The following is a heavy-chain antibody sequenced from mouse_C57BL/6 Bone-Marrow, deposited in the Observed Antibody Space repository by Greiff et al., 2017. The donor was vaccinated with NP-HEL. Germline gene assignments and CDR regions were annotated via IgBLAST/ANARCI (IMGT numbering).Heavy chain of an antibody. CDR3: ARDEFAY. J-gene: IGHJ3*01. CDR2: SRNKANDYTT. CDR1: GFTFSDFY. Sequence: DVQGVESGGGLVQSGRSLRLSCATSGFTFSDFYMEWVRQAPGKGLEWIAASRNKANDYTTEYSASVKGRFIVSRDTSQSILYLQMNALRAEDTAIYYCARDEFAYWGQGTLITVSA. V-gene: IGHV7-1*01.